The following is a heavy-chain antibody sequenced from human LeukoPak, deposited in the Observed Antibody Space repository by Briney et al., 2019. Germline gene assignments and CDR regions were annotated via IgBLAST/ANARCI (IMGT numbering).Heavy chain of an antibody. V-gene: IGHV4-39*07. J-gene: IGHJ5*02. Sequence: SETLSLTCTVSGGSISTGGYYWSWIRQPPGKGLEWIGSIYYSGSTYYNPSLKSRVTISVDTSKNQFSLKLSSVTAADTAVYYCARDSPYSSSWGPWFDPWGQGTLVTVSS. CDR3: ARDSPYSSSWGPWFDP. D-gene: IGHD6-13*01. CDR1: GGSISTGGYY. CDR2: IYYSGST.